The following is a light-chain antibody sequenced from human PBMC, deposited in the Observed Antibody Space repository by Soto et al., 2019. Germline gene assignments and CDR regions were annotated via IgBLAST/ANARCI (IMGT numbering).Light chain of an antibody. CDR1: SSDVGGYNY. J-gene: IGLJ1*01. CDR3: SSYTSSSTL. Sequence: QSVLTQPASVSGSPGQSITISCIGTSSDVGGYNYVSWYQQHPGKAPKLMIYDVSNRPSGVSNRFSGSKSGNTASLTISGLQAEDEADYYCSSYTSSSTLFGTGTKVTVL. CDR2: DVS. V-gene: IGLV2-14*01.